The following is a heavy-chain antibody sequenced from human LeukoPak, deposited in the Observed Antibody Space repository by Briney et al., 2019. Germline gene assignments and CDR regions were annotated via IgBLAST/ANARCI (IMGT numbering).Heavy chain of an antibody. CDR3: ARVPRSGWYGHGLEPIDY. J-gene: IGHJ4*02. CDR2: MNPNSGNT. V-gene: IGHV1-8*03. D-gene: IGHD6-19*01. Sequence: ASVKVSCKASGGTFSSYDTNWVRQATGQGLEWMGWMNPNSGNTGYAQKFQGRVTITRNTSISTAYMELSSLRSEDTAVYYCARVPRSGWYGHGLEPIDYWGQGTLVTVSS. CDR1: GGTFSSYD.